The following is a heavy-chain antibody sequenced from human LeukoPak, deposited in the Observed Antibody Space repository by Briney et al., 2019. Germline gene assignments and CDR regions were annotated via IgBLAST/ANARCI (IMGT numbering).Heavy chain of an antibody. J-gene: IGHJ6*02. CDR1: GYTFTSYD. CDR3: ARGVAYSSGWFDYYGMDV. Sequence: ASVKVSCKASGYTFTSYDINWVRQATGQGPEWMGWMNPNSGNTGYAQKFQGRVTMTRNTSISTAYMELSSLRSEDTAVYYCARGVAYSSGWFDYYGMDVWGQGTTVTVSS. D-gene: IGHD6-19*01. V-gene: IGHV1-8*01. CDR2: MNPNSGNT.